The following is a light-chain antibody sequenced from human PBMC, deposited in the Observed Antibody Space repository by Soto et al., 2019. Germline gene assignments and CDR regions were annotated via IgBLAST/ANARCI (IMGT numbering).Light chain of an antibody. J-gene: IGLJ1*01. V-gene: IGLV1-44*01. CDR1: SSNIGINT. CDR2: TDN. CDR3: AAWDDSLNGFYV. Sequence: QSVLTQPPSASGTPGQRVTISCSGGSSNIGINTVNWYQQLPGTAPKVLIYTDNQRPSGVPDRFSGSKSGTSASLAINGLQSGDEADYYCAAWDDSLNGFYVFGTGTKVTVL.